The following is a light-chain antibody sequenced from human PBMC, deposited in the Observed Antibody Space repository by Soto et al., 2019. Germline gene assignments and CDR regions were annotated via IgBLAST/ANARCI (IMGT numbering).Light chain of an antibody. CDR2: SNN. V-gene: IGLV1-44*01. Sequence: QSALTQPPSASGTPGRRVTISRSGSSSNIGSNTVNWYQQLPGTAPKLLIYSNNQRPSGVPDRFSGSKSGTSASLAISGLQSEDEADYYCEAWDDSLNGLCVFGTGTKVTVL. J-gene: IGLJ1*01. CDR3: EAWDDSLNGLCV. CDR1: SSNIGSNT.